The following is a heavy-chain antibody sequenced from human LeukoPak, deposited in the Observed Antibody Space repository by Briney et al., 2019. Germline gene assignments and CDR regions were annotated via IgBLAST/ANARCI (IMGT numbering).Heavy chain of an antibody. J-gene: IGHJ4*02. CDR3: VKDFGYSGYLRNDY. V-gene: IGHV3-64D*06. D-gene: IGHD5-12*01. CDR2: ISSNGGST. Sequence: PGGSLRLSCVVSGFTFSSYAMHWVRQAPGKGLGYVSAISSNGGSTYYADSVKGRFTISRDNSKNTLYLQMSSLRAEDTAVYYCVKDFGYSGYLRNDYWGQGTLVTVSS. CDR1: GFTFSSYA.